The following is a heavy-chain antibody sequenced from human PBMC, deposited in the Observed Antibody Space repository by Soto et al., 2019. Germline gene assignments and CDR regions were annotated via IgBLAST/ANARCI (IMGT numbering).Heavy chain of an antibody. D-gene: IGHD6-13*01. J-gene: IGHJ3*02. CDR1: GGSISSYY. Sequence: PSETLSLTCTVSGGSISSYYWSWLRQPPGKGLEWIGYIYYSGSTNYNPSLKSRVTISVDTSKNQFSLKLSSVTAADTAVYYCARDLYSSSSDAFDIWGQGTMVTV. CDR2: IYYSGST. V-gene: IGHV4-59*01. CDR3: ARDLYSSSSDAFDI.